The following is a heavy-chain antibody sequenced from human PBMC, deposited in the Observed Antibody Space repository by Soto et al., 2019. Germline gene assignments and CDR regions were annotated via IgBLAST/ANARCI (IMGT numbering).Heavy chain of an antibody. CDR1: GGSVSSGSYY. CDR2: IYYSGST. Sequence: QVQLQESGPGLVKPSETLSLTCTVSGGSVSSGSYYWSWIRQPPGKGLEWIGYIYYSGSTNYNPSPKSRVTLSVATSKHQFSLKLSSVTATDTAVYYCARGSGPNDAFDIWGQGTMVTVSS. J-gene: IGHJ3*02. V-gene: IGHV4-61*01. CDR3: ARGSGPNDAFDI. D-gene: IGHD2-15*01.